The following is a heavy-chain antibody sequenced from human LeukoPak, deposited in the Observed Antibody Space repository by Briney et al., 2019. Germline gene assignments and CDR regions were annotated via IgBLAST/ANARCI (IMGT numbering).Heavy chain of an antibody. CDR2: ISWNSGSI. CDR3: AKDLSEAADAVDY. CDR1: GFTFDDYA. D-gene: IGHD6-13*01. Sequence: PGGSLRLSCAASGFTFDDYAMHWVRQAPGKGLEWVSDISWNSGSIGYADSVKGRFTISRDNAKNSLYLQMNSLRAEDTALYYCAKDLSEAADAVDYWGQGTLVTVSS. J-gene: IGHJ4*02. V-gene: IGHV3-9*01.